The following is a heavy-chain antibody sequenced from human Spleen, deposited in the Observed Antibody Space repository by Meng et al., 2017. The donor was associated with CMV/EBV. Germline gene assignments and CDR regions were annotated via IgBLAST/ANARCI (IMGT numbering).Heavy chain of an antibody. J-gene: IGHJ6*02. CDR3: AGWDVILVPTAHGRYSYYAMDV. Sequence: GESLKISCAASGFTFSSYEMNWVRQAPGKGLEWVAFIRYDGSNNYYADSVKGRFTISRDNSKNTLTLQLNSLRVEDTALYYCAGWDVILVPTAHGRYSYYAMDVWGQGTTVTVSS. D-gene: IGHD2-2*01. V-gene: IGHV3-30*02. CDR2: IRYDGSNN. CDR1: GFTFSSYE.